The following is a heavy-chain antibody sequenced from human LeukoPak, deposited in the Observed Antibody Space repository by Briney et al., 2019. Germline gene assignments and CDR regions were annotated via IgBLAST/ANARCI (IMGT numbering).Heavy chain of an antibody. CDR3: ARSTPGRVVVVTAPIYGMDV. J-gene: IGHJ6*02. Sequence: SVKVSFKASGGTFSSYAISWVRQAPGQGLEWMGRIIPILGIANYAQKFQGRVTITADKSTSTAYMELSSLRSEDTAVYYCARSTPGRVVVVTAPIYGMDVWGQGTTVTVSS. CDR2: IIPILGIA. V-gene: IGHV1-69*04. CDR1: GGTFSSYA. D-gene: IGHD2-21*02.